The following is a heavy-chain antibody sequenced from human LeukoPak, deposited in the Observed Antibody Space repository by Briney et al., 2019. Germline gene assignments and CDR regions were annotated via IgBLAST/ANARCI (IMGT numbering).Heavy chain of an antibody. CDR3: ARQTRDGSGSRGYFFDF. Sequence: GESLKISCKGSGYSFTNYWIGWVRQMPGKGLEWMGIIYPRDSDTRYSPSFQGQVTISVDKSSSTAYLQWSSLKASDTAMYYCARQTRDGSGSRGYFFDFWGQGTLVTVSS. D-gene: IGHD3-10*01. V-gene: IGHV5-51*01. J-gene: IGHJ4*02. CDR1: GYSFTNYW. CDR2: IYPRDSDT.